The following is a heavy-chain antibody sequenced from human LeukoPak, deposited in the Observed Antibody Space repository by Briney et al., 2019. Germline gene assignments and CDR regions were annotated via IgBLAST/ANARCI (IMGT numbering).Heavy chain of an antibody. V-gene: IGHV1-69*05. CDR2: IIPIFGTA. J-gene: IGHJ6*03. D-gene: IGHD4-23*01. CDR3: AMDTVVTLSLPYYYMDV. Sequence: ASVKVSCKASGGTFSSYAISWVRQAPGQGLEWMGGIIPIFGTANYAQNFQGRVTITTDESTSTAYMELSSLRSEDTAVYYCAMDTVVTLSLPYYYMDVWGKGTTVTVSS. CDR1: GGTFSSYA.